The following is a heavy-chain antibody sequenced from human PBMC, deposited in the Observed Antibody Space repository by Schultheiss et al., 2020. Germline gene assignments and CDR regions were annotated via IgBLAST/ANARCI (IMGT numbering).Heavy chain of an antibody. D-gene: IGHD1-1*01. CDR2: ISFDGSDI. Sequence: GGSLRLSCEASGFTFSSSGMHWVRQAPGKGLEWVAHISFDGSDIHYADSVKGRFTISRDNSKNMLYLQMNSLRAEDTAVYFCAKDRTGNWSFGYWGQGTLVTVSS. CDR1: GFTFSSSG. J-gene: IGHJ4*02. V-gene: IGHV3-30*18. CDR3: AKDRTGNWSFGY.